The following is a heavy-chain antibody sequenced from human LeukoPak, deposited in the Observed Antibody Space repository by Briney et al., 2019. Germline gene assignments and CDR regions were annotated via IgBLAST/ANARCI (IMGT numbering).Heavy chain of an antibody. CDR3: ARVEYDYVWGSYRYTFDY. J-gene: IGHJ4*02. Sequence: ASVKVSCKASGYTFTGYYMHWVRQAPGQGLEWMGRINPNSAGTNYAQKFQGRVTMTRDTSISTAYMELSRLRSDDTAVYYCARVEYDYVWGSYRYTFDYWGQGTLVTVSS. V-gene: IGHV1-2*06. CDR2: INPNSAGT. D-gene: IGHD3-16*02. CDR1: GYTFTGYY.